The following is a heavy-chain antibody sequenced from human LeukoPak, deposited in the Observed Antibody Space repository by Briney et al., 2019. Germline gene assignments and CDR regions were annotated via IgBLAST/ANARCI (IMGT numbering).Heavy chain of an antibody. V-gene: IGHV3-33*01. J-gene: IGHJ4*02. Sequence: RTGGSLRLSCAASGFTFSSYGMHWVRQAPGKGLEWVAVIWYDGSNKYYADSVKGRFTISRDNSKNTLYLQMNSLRAEDTAVYYCAREYYGSGSSYYFDYWGQGTLVTVSS. CDR2: IWYDGSNK. D-gene: IGHD3-10*01. CDR1: GFTFSSYG. CDR3: AREYYGSGSSYYFDY.